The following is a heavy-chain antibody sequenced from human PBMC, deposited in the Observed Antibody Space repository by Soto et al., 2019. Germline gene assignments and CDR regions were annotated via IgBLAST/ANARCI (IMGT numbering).Heavy chain of an antibody. CDR2: VNPNSGGT. V-gene: IGHV1-2*04. J-gene: IGHJ6*02. D-gene: IGHD6-19*01. Sequence: ASVKVSCKASGYIFTGYYMHWVRQAPGQGLEWMGWVNPNSGGTNYAQKFQGWVTMTRDTSISTAYMELSRLRSDDTAVYYCARDSRLIAVAGYYYSGMDVWGQGTTVPGS. CDR3: ARDSRLIAVAGYYYSGMDV. CDR1: GYIFTGYY.